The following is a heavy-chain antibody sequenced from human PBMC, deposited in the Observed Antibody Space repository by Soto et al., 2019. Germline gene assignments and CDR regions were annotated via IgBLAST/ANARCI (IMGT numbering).Heavy chain of an antibody. D-gene: IGHD5-12*01. CDR2: IYYSGST. V-gene: IGHV4-39*01. J-gene: IGHJ4*02. CDR3: ARRGNKDGYKWAY. Sequence: SETLSLTCTVSGGSISSSSYYWGWIRQPPGKGLEWIGSIYYSGSTYYNPSHKSRVTTSVDTSKNQFSLKLSSVTAADTAVYYCARRGNKDGYKWAYWGQGTLVTVSS. CDR1: GGSISSSSYY.